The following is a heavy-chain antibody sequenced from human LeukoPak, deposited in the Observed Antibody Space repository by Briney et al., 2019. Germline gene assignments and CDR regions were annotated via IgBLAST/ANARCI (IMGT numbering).Heavy chain of an antibody. Sequence: SVKVSCKASGGTFSSYAISWVRQAPGQGLEWMGGIIPIFGTANYAQKFQGRVTMTRNTSISTAYMELSSLRSEDTAAYYCARGREGGTTMIVVVYDYWGQGTLVTVSS. J-gene: IGHJ4*02. CDR1: GGTFSSYA. D-gene: IGHD3-22*01. V-gene: IGHV1-69*05. CDR2: IIPIFGTA. CDR3: ARGREGGTTMIVVVYDY.